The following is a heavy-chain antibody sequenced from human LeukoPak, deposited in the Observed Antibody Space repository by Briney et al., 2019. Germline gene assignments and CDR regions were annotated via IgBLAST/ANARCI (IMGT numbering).Heavy chain of an antibody. Sequence: GSLRLSCEASGFTFTTYSMTWVRQPPGKGLEWIGNIYYTGSTYYNASLKSRVTISMDTSKNPFSLKLSSVTAADTAVYHCARESQSVLWFGVHLWGHGTLVTVSS. CDR3: ARESQSVLWFGVHL. CDR2: IYYTGST. J-gene: IGHJ4*01. V-gene: IGHV4-59*12. CDR1: GFTFTTYS. D-gene: IGHD3-10*01.